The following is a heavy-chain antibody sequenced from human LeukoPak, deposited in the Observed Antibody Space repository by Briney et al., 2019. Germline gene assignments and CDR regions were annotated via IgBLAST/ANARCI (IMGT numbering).Heavy chain of an antibody. CDR2: MNPNSGNT. Sequence: EASVKVSCKASGYTFTSYDINWVRQATGQGLEWMGWMNPNSGNTGYAQKFQGRVTITRNTSISTAYMELSSLRSEDTAVYYCAREGCSGGSCYYYYMDVWGKGTTVTVSS. D-gene: IGHD2-15*01. V-gene: IGHV1-8*03. CDR1: GYTFTSYD. J-gene: IGHJ6*03. CDR3: AREGCSGGSCYYYYMDV.